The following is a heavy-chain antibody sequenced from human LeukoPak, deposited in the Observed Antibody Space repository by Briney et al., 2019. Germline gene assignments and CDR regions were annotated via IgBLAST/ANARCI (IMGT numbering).Heavy chain of an antibody. V-gene: IGHV4-61*02. CDR1: GGSISNGSYY. CDR2: IYTSGST. J-gene: IGHJ2*01. Sequence: PSETLSLTCTVSGGSISNGSYYWSWIRQPAGKGLEWIGRIYTSGSTNYNPSLKSRVTISVDTSKNQFSLKLSSVTAADTAVYYCARDCGYGYPHWYFDLWGRGTLVTVSS. CDR3: ARDCGYGYPHWYFDL. D-gene: IGHD5-18*01.